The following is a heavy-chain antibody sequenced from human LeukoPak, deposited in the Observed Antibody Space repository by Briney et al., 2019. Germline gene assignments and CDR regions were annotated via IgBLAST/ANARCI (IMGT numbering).Heavy chain of an antibody. V-gene: IGHV4-4*09. Sequence: SETLSLTCTVSGGSISSYYWSWIRRPPGKGLEWIGYIYTSGSTNYNPSLKSRVTISVDTSKNQFSLKLSSVTAADTAVYYCARLARDIVVVPAAPGGAFDIWGQGTMVTVSS. CDR2: IYTSGST. CDR1: GGSISSYY. D-gene: IGHD2-2*01. CDR3: ARLARDIVVVPAAPGGAFDI. J-gene: IGHJ3*02.